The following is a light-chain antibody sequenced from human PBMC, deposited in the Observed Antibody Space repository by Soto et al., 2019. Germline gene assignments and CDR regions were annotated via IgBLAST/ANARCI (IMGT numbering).Light chain of an antibody. V-gene: IGLV2-14*01. CDR1: SSYVGGYNY. CDR3: SSYTSSSTPYV. J-gene: IGLJ1*01. CDR2: EVS. Sequence: QSAPTQPASLSGSPGQSITISCTGTSSYVGGYNYVSWYQQHPGKAPKLMIYEVSNRPSGVSNRFSGSKSGNTASLTISGLQAEDEADYYCSSYTSSSTPYVFGTGTKLTVL.